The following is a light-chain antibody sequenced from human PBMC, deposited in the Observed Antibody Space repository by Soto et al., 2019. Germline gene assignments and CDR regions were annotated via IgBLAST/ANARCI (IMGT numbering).Light chain of an antibody. V-gene: IGKV3-15*01. J-gene: IGKJ4*01. CDR1: QSISST. CDR2: DAS. CDR3: QQYNNWPPKLT. Sequence: EIVLTQSPDTLSLSPGERATLSCRASQSISSTHLVWYQQKPGQAPSLLIFDASTRATDIPAKFSGSGSGTEFTLTISSLQSEDFAVYFCQQYNNWPPKLTFGGGTKVEIK.